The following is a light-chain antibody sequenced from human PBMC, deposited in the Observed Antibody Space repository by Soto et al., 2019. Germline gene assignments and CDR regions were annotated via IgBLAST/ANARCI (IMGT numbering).Light chain of an antibody. V-gene: IGLV1-40*01. CDR2: GNS. J-gene: IGLJ1*01. CDR1: SSKNGAGYD. CDR3: QSYDSSLSVSYV. Sequence: QSVRKRAPSGNGAPGGGGPISCNGSSSKNGAGYDVHWYQQLPGTAPKLLIYGNSNRPSGVPDRFSGSKSGTSASLAITGLQAEDEADYYCQSYDSSLSVSYVFGTGTKVTVL.